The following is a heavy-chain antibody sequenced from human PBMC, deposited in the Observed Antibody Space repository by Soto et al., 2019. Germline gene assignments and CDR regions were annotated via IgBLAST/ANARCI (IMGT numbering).Heavy chain of an antibody. Sequence: SVKVSCKASGGTFSSYAISWVRQAPGQGLEWMGGIIPIFGTANYAQKFQGRVTITADESTSTAYMELSSLRSEDTAVYYCARGFQLYYYDSSGYYYVSQGDYYYGMDVWGQGTTVTVSS. D-gene: IGHD3-22*01. CDR2: IIPIFGTA. CDR1: GGTFSSYA. J-gene: IGHJ6*02. V-gene: IGHV1-69*13. CDR3: ARGFQLYYYDSSGYYYVSQGDYYYGMDV.